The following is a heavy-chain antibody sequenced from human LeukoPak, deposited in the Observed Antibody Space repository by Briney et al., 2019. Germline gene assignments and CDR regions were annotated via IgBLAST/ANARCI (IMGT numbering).Heavy chain of an antibody. D-gene: IGHD1-7*01. V-gene: IGHV3-23*01. CDR1: GFTFSSYA. CDR2: ISGSGGST. CDR3: AVAKTAATLDRYNWNYYFDY. Sequence: GGSLRLSCAASGFTFSSYAMSWVRQAPGKGLEWVSAISGSGGSTYYAGSVKGRFTISRDNSKNTLYLQMNSLRAEDTAVYYCAVAKTAATLDRYNWNYYFDYWGQGTLVTVSS. J-gene: IGHJ4*02.